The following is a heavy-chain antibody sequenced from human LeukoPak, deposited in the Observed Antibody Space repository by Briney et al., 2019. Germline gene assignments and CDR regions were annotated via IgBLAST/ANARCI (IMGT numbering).Heavy chain of an antibody. V-gene: IGHV3-66*01. J-gene: IGHJ6*02. CDR1: GFTVSSNY. CDR3: ARVALYYYGMDV. Sequence: GGSLRLSCAASGFTVSSNYMSWVRQAPGKGLEWVSVIYSGGSTYYADSVKGRFTISRDNSKNTLYLQMNSLRAEDTAVYYCARVALYYYGMDVWGQGTTVTVSS. CDR2: IYSGGST. D-gene: IGHD3-3*02.